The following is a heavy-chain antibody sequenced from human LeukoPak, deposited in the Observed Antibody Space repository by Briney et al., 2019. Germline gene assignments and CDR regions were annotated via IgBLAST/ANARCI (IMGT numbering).Heavy chain of an antibody. Sequence: ASVKVSCKASGGTFSSYAISWVRQAPGQGLEWMGRIIPILGIANYAQKFQGRVTITADKSTSTAYMELSSLRSEDTAVYYCARDSTTRGGDAYYFDYWGQGTLVTVSS. V-gene: IGHV1-69*04. CDR3: ARDSTTRGGDAYYFDY. CDR2: IIPILGIA. D-gene: IGHD4-17*01. J-gene: IGHJ4*02. CDR1: GGTFSSYA.